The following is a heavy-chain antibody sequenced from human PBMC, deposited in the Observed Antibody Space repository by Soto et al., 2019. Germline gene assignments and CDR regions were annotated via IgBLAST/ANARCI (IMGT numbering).Heavy chain of an antibody. CDR1: GNTFTSYD. V-gene: IGHV1-8*01. CDR3: ARGRASGSYYLLDY. D-gene: IGHD3-10*01. J-gene: IGHJ4*02. Sequence: ASVKVSCKASGNTFTSYDINWVRQATGHGLEWMGWINPNSGNIGYAQKFQGRVTMTRDTAMRTAYMEVSRLRSDDTAVYYCARGRASGSYYLLDYWGQGTLVTVSS. CDR2: INPNSGNI.